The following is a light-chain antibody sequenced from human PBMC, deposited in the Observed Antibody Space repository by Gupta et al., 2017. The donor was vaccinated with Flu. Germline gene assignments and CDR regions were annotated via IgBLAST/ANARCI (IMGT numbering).Light chain of an antibody. J-gene: IGKJ1*01. CDR2: KAS. CDR1: QSLLYSDGNAY. CDR3: MQGTHWPTT. V-gene: IGKV2-30*01. Sequence: VVLTQFPLSLSVTLGQPASISCSASQSLLYSDGNAYLNWLQQRPGQSTRRLIYKASNRDSGVPDRISGSGSENDFPLMISRVEAEDVGVYYCMQGTHWPTTFGQGTRVELK.